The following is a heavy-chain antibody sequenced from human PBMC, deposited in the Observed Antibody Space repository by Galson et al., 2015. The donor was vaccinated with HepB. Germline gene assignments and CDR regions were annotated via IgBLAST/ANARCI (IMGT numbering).Heavy chain of an antibody. Sequence: QSGAEVKKPGESLRISCKGSGYSFTSYWISWVRQMPGKGLEWMGRIDPSDSYTNYSPSFQGHVTISADKSISTAYLQWSSLKASDTAMYYCARGLEYSGSSPYFDYWGQGTLVTVSS. CDR3: ARGLEYSGSSPYFDY. CDR2: IDPSDSYT. CDR1: GYSFTSYW. V-gene: IGHV5-10-1*01. D-gene: IGHD1-26*01. J-gene: IGHJ4*02.